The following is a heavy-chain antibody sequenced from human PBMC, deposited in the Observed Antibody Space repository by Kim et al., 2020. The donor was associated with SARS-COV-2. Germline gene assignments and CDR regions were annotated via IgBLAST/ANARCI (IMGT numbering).Heavy chain of an antibody. CDR1: GFTFSSYG. J-gene: IGHJ4*02. D-gene: IGHD6-13*01. CDR2: IWYDGSNK. Sequence: GGSLRLSCAASGFTFSSYGMHWVRQAPGKGLEWVAVIWYDGSNKYYADSVKGRFTISRDNSKNTLYLQMNSLRAEDTAVYYCAGLTARYSSSWHLDYWGQGTLVTVSS. CDR3: AGLTARYSSSWHLDY. V-gene: IGHV3-33*01.